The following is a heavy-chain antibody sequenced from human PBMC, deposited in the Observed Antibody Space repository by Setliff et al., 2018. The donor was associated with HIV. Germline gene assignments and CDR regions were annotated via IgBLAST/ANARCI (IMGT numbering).Heavy chain of an antibody. CDR3: AKEISEITMVRGVTNYYYGMDV. CDR2: IYSGGST. J-gene: IGHJ6*02. D-gene: IGHD3-10*01. CDR1: GFTVSSNY. Sequence: GGSLRLSCAASGFTVSSNYMSWVRQAPGKGLEWVSVIYSGGSTYYADSVKGRFTISRDNSKNALYLQMNSLRAEDTAVYYCAKEISEITMVRGVTNYYYGMDVWDQGTTVTVSS. V-gene: IGHV3-53*01.